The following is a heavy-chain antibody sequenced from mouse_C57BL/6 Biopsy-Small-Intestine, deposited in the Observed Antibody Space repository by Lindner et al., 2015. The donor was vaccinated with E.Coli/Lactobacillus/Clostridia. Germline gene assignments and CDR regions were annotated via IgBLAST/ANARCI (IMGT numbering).Heavy chain of an antibody. Sequence: VKVSCKTSGFTFTTYAMNWVRQAPGQGLEWMGWINTNTGNPTYVPGFTGRFVFSLDTSVTTTYLQISSLKAEDTAVYYCVRGRRWQQLVSGNYAFDVWGQGTTVTVSS. J-gene: IGHJ1*01. D-gene: IGHD6-2*01. CDR1: GFTFTTYA. V-gene: IGHV9-3*02. CDR3: VRGRRWQQLVSGNYAFDV. CDR2: INTNTGNP.